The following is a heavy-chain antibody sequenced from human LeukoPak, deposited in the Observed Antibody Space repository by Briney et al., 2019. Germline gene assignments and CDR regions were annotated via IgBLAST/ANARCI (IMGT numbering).Heavy chain of an antibody. CDR2: IYTSGST. CDR1: GGSISSYY. CDR3: ARSYSGYDPYNWFDP. Sequence: SETLSLTCTVSGGSISSYYWSWIRQPAGKGLEWSGRIYTSGSTNYNPSLKSRVTMSVDTSKNQFSLKLSSVTAADTAVYYCARSYSGYDPYNWFDPWGQGTLVTVSS. D-gene: IGHD5-12*01. V-gene: IGHV4-4*07. J-gene: IGHJ5*02.